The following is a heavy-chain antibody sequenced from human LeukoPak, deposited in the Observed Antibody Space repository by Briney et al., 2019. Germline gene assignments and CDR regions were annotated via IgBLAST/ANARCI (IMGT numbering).Heavy chain of an antibody. Sequence: PGGSLRLSCAASGGTFSSYAISWVRQAPGQGLEWMGGIIPIFGTANYAQKFQGRVTITADESTSTAYMELSSLRSEDTAVYYCARTWQMVVRGVSHHAFDIWGQGTMVTVSS. CDR1: GGTFSSYA. CDR2: IIPIFGTA. D-gene: IGHD3-10*01. CDR3: ARTWQMVVRGVSHHAFDI. V-gene: IGHV1-69*01. J-gene: IGHJ3*02.